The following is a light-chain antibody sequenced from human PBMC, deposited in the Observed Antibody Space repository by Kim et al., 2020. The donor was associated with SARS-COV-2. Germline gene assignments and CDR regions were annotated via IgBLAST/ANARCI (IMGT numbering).Light chain of an antibody. CDR1: NIGSKS. Sequence: SYELTQPPSVSVAPGKTARITCGGNNIGSKSVHWYQQKPGQAPVLVIYYDSDRPSGIPERFSGSNSGNTATQTISRVEAGDEADYYCQVWDSSSDHPVFGGGTQLTVL. CDR2: YDS. J-gene: IGLJ2*01. CDR3: QVWDSSSDHPV. V-gene: IGLV3-21*04.